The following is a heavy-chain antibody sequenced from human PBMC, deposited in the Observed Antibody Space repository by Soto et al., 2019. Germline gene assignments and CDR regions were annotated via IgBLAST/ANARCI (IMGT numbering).Heavy chain of an antibody. CDR2: MNPNSGNT. Sequence: QVQLMQSGAEVKKPGASVKVSCKASGYTFTNYDINWVRQATGQGLEWMGWMNPNSGNTGYAQKFQGRVTMTRNTSISTAYMELSSLRSEDTAVYYCARSLEWLLATFNWFDPWGQGTLVTVSS. D-gene: IGHD3-3*01. CDR3: ARSLEWLLATFNWFDP. CDR1: GYTFTNYD. V-gene: IGHV1-8*01. J-gene: IGHJ5*02.